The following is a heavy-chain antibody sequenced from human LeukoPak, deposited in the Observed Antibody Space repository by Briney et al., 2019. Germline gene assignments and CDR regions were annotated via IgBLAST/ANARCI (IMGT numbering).Heavy chain of an antibody. D-gene: IGHD6-19*01. J-gene: IGHJ4*02. CDR1: GFRFDDYG. V-gene: IGHV3-20*04. CDR3: ARGGSTGWYSFDY. Sequence: GGSLRLSCVASGFRFDDYGMSWVRQAPGKGLEWVSGINWDGGSTGYADSVKGRFTISRDNAKNSLYLRMNSLRAEDTALYYCARGGSTGWYSFDYWGQGTLVTVSS. CDR2: INWDGGST.